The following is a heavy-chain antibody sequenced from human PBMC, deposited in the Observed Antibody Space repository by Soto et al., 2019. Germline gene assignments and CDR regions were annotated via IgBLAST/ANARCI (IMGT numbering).Heavy chain of an antibody. V-gene: IGHV3-23*01. CDR2: ISGSGGST. CDR1: GFTFSSYA. CDR3: AKGGSYYYDSSGYYPDAFDI. Sequence: RLSCAASGFTFSSYAMSWVCQAPGKGLEWVSAISGSGGSTYYTDSVKGRFTISRDNSKNTLYLQMNSLRAEDTAVYYCAKGGSYYYDSSGYYPDAFDIWGQGTMVTVSS. J-gene: IGHJ3*02. D-gene: IGHD3-22*01.